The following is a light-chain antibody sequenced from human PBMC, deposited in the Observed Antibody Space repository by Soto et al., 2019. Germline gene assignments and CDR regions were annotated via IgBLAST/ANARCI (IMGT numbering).Light chain of an antibody. J-gene: IGLJ1*01. Sequence: QSVLTQPASVSGSPGQSSTISCTGTSSGVGNYNLVSWYQQHPGKAPKLMIYEGSKRPSGVSNRFSGSKSGNTASLTISILQAEDEADYYCCSYAGSSTYVFGTGTKVTVL. CDR1: SSGVGNYNL. V-gene: IGLV2-23*01. CDR3: CSYAGSSTYV. CDR2: EGS.